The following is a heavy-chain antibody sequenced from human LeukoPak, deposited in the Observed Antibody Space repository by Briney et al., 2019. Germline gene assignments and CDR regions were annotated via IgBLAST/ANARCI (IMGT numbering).Heavy chain of an antibody. CDR1: GGTFSSYA. CDR3: ARLSRIAAAGTADY. CDR2: IIPIFGTA. V-gene: IGHV1-69*05. Sequence: SVKVSCKASGGTFSSYAISWVRQAPGQGLEWMGGIIPIFGTANYAQKFQGRVTITTDESTSTAYMELSGLRSEDTAVYYCARLSRIAAAGTADYWGQGTLVTVSS. J-gene: IGHJ4*02. D-gene: IGHD6-13*01.